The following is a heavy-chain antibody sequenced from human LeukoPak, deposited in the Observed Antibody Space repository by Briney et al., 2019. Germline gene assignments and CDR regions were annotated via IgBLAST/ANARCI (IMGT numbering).Heavy chain of an antibody. V-gene: IGHV3-30-3*01. Sequence: TGGSLRLSCAASGFTFSSYAMHWVRQAPGKGLGWLAVISYDGSNKYYADSVKGRFTISRDNSKNTLYLQMNSLRAEDTAVYYCARDLGYDSSGGSFDYWGQGTLVTVSS. D-gene: IGHD6-25*01. CDR2: ISYDGSNK. J-gene: IGHJ4*02. CDR3: ARDLGYDSSGGSFDY. CDR1: GFTFSSYA.